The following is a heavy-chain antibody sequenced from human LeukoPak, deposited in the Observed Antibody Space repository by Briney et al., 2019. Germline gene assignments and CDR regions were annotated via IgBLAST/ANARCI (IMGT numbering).Heavy chain of an antibody. D-gene: IGHD3-10*01. V-gene: IGHV3-30*18. CDR3: AKSDYYGSGSYHNWYFDL. Sequence: GGSLRLSCAASGFTFSSYGMHWVRQAPGKGLEWVAVISYDGSNKYYADSVKGRFTISRDNSKNTLYLQMNSLRAEDTAVYYCAKSDYYGSGSYHNWYFDLWGRGTLVTVSS. CDR2: ISYDGSNK. CDR1: GFTFSSYG. J-gene: IGHJ2*01.